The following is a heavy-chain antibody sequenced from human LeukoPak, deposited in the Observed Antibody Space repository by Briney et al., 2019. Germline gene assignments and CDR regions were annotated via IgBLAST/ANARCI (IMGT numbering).Heavy chain of an antibody. Sequence: SETLSLTCTVYGVSFGGYYWSWIRQSPGKGLEWIGEINQSGRSNFNPSLQSRVTISIGTSNNQFSLKLSSVTAADTAVYYCARAGGYNFRSSGPETIDYWGQGTLVTVSS. V-gene: IGHV4-34*01. J-gene: IGHJ4*02. CDR3: ARAGGYNFRSSGPETIDY. CDR2: INQSGRS. CDR1: GVSFGGYY. D-gene: IGHD5-18*01.